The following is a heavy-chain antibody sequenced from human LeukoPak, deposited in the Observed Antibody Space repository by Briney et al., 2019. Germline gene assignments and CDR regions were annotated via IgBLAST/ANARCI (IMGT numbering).Heavy chain of an antibody. CDR3: ARVTIFGVVGNYYYYYMDV. CDR2: IKKDGSEK. V-gene: IGHV3-7*01. D-gene: IGHD3-3*01. CDR1: GVTFSSDW. J-gene: IGHJ6*03. Sequence: PGGSLRLSCAASGVTFSSDWMSWGGQAPGKGVEWGANIKKDGSEKNYVESVKGGFTIYRDKAKKSLYLQMNSLRAEDTAVYYCARVTIFGVVGNYYYYYMDVWGKGTTVTVSS.